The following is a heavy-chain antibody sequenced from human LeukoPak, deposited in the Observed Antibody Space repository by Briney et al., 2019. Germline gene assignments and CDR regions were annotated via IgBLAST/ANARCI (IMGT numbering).Heavy chain of an antibody. CDR2: IYYSGST. D-gene: IGHD2-15*01. V-gene: IGHV4-61*01. CDR1: GGSVSSTNYY. J-gene: IGHJ4*02. CDR3: AREVGYCSGGSCYSYFDY. Sequence: SETLSLTCTVSGGSVSSTNYYWSWFRQPPGKGLEWIGYIYYSGSTNYNASLTNRVTISVDTSKNQFSLKLSSVTAADTAVYYCAREVGYCSGGSCYSYFDYWGQGTLVTVSS.